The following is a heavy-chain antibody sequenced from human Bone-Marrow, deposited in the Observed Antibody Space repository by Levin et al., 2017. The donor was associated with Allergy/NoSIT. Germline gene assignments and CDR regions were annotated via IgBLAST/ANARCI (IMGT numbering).Heavy chain of an antibody. Sequence: ASVKVSCAASGFIFSNYAMNWVRQAPGKGLEWVSQISGSGGNTHYTDSVKGRFTFSRDNSKNTLYLQMNSLRAEDTAVYYCAGYDTSAYHSPFDYWGQGTLVTVSS. CDR1: GFIFSNYA. V-gene: IGHV3-23*01. J-gene: IGHJ4*02. CDR2: ISGSGGNT. D-gene: IGHD3-22*01. CDR3: AGYDTSAYHSPFDY.